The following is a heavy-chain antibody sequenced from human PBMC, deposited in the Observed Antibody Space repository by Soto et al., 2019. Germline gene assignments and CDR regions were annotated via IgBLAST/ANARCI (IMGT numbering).Heavy chain of an antibody. V-gene: IGHV4-39*01. J-gene: IGHJ6*02. Sequence: SETLSLTCTVSGGSISSSSYYWGWIRQPPGKGLEWIGSIYYSGSTYNNPSLKSRVTISVDTSKNQFSLKLSSVTAADTAVYYCARPYDFWSLYGMDVWGQGTTVTVSS. CDR1: GGSISSSSYY. D-gene: IGHD3-3*01. CDR2: IYYSGST. CDR3: ARPYDFWSLYGMDV.